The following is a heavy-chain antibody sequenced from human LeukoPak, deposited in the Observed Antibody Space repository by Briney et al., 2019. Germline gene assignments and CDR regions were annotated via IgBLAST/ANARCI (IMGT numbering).Heavy chain of an antibody. V-gene: IGHV3-33*06. CDR1: GFTFSGYA. Sequence: GGSLRLSCVASGFTFSGYAMSWVRQAPGKGLEWVAVIWHDATNKFYADSVKGRFTISRENSKKMVYLQMNSLRAEDTAVYYCAKDAQRGFDYSNSLEYWGQGTLVPVSP. CDR3: AKDAQRGFDYSNSLEY. D-gene: IGHD4-11*01. CDR2: IWHDATNK. J-gene: IGHJ4*02.